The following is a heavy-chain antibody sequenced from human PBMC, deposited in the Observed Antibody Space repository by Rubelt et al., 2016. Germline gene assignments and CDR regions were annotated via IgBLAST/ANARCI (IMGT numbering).Heavy chain of an antibody. D-gene: IGHD4-17*01. J-gene: IGHJ4*02. V-gene: IGHV3-7*01. CDR3: SRAIPTATTGGIY. Sequence: EVQLVESGGGLVQPGGSLRLSCAAYGFSFSSYWMSWVRQAPGKGLECVANIKEDGSAKYYVDSVKGRFTVSGDNAKNSLYLQMNSLTVEDTGVYYCSRAIPTATTGGIYWGQGTLVTVSS. CDR2: IKEDGSAK. CDR1: GFSFSSYW.